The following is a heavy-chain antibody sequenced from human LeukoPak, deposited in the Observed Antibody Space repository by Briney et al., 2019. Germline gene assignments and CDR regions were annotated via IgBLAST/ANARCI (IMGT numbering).Heavy chain of an antibody. CDR1: GGSISSGGYS. Sequence: SETLSLTCAVSGGSISSGGYSWSWIRQPPGKGLEWIGYIYHSGSTYYNPSLKSRVTISVDRSKNQFSLKLSSVTAADTAVYYCARGEDYDFWSGQYYYGMDVWGQGTTVTVSS. CDR3: ARGEDYDFWSGQYYYGMDV. D-gene: IGHD3-3*01. CDR2: IYHSGST. J-gene: IGHJ6*02. V-gene: IGHV4-30-2*01.